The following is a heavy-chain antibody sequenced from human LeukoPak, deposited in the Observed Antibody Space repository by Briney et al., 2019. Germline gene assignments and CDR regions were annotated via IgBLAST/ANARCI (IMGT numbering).Heavy chain of an antibody. V-gene: IGHV3-7*01. J-gene: IGHJ4*02. D-gene: IGHD2-21*01. CDR3: ARDHRGIYSPFDY. CDR2: IKQDGSEK. Sequence: SGGSLRLSCAASGFTFSSYAMHWVRQAPGKGLEWVANIKQDGSEKYYVDSVKGRFIISRDNAKNSLYLQMNSLRAEDTAVYYCARDHRGIYSPFDYWGQGTLVTVSS. CDR1: GFTFSSYA.